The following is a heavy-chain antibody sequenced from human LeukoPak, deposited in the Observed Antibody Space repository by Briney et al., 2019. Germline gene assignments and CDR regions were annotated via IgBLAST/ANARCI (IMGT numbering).Heavy chain of an antibody. D-gene: IGHD2-15*01. CDR3: ARGYCSGGSCYLFDY. V-gene: IGHV4-34*01. Sequence: SETLSLTCAVYGGSFSGYYWSWTRQPPGKGLEWIGEINHSGSTNYNPSLKSRVTISVDTSKNQFSLKLSSVTAADTAVYYCARGYCSGGSCYLFDYWGQGTLVTVSS. CDR1: GGSFSGYY. CDR2: INHSGST. J-gene: IGHJ4*02.